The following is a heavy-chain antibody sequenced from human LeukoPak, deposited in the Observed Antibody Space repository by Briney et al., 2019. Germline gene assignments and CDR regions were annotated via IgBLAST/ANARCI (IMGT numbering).Heavy chain of an antibody. D-gene: IGHD2-2*01. CDR2: IYSDNT. CDR3: AKADWDIVVVPAAYFNY. CDR1: GFTVSSNS. Sequence: TGGSLRLSCTVSGFTVSSNSMSWVRQAPGKGLEWVSFIYSDNTHYSDSVKGRFTISRDNSKNTLYLEMNRLRVGDTAVYYCAKADWDIVVVPAAYFNYWGQGTLVTVSS. J-gene: IGHJ4*02. V-gene: IGHV3-53*01.